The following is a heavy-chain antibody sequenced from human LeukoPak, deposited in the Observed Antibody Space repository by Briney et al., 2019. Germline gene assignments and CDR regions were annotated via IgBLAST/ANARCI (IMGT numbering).Heavy chain of an antibody. CDR2: ISYDGNDK. CDR3: AKGVELKHPFHFDY. CDR1: GFTFSSYG. V-gene: IGHV3-30*18. D-gene: IGHD3-10*01. J-gene: IGHJ4*02. Sequence: GGSLRLSCAASGFTFSSYGMHWVRQAPGKGLEWVALISYDGNDKYYADSVKGRFTISRDNSKNTLYLQLNSLRDEDTAVYYCAKGVELKHPFHFDYWGRGTLVTVSS.